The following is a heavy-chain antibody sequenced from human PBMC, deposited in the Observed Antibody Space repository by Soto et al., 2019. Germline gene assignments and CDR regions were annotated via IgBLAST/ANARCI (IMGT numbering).Heavy chain of an antibody. CDR1: GFIFNSYE. CDR2: IGSSGSTL. D-gene: IGHD5-18*01. J-gene: IGHJ4*02. Sequence: GGSLRLSXAASGFIFNSYEMNWVRQAPGKGLEWVSYIGSSGSTLYYADSVKGRFTISRDNAKNSLYLQMNSLRAEDSGVYYCARVDGSWGYSYGWIDYWGQGIQVTVSS. CDR3: ARVDGSWGYSYGWIDY. V-gene: IGHV3-48*03.